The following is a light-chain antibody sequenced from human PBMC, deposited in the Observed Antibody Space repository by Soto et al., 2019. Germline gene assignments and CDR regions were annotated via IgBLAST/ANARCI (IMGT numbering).Light chain of an antibody. CDR3: KHFGGTTFT. CDR1: QSVSSSY. CDR2: GAY. V-gene: IGKV3-20*01. J-gene: IGKJ5*01. Sequence: EIVLTQSPGTLSLSPGEGATLSCRASQSVSSSYIAWYQQRPGQTHSLLIYGAYTRATGIQDRFSGSGSGTHFTLTIRRLEPGDFAVYYCKHFGGTTFTFGQGTRLEIK.